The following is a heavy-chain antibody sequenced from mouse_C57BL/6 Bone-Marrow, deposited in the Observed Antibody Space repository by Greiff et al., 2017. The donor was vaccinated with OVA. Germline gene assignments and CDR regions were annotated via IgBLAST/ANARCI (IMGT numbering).Heavy chain of an antibody. Sequence: DVKLQESGGDLVKPGGSLKLSCAASGFTFSSYGMSWVRQTPDKRLEWVATISSGGSYTYYPDSVKGRFTISRDNAKNTLYLQMSSLKSEDTAMYYCARRGVTDFDYWGQGTTLTVSS. CDR2: ISSGGSYT. V-gene: IGHV5-6*02. CDR3: ARRGVTDFDY. D-gene: IGHD2-2*01. CDR1: GFTFSSYG. J-gene: IGHJ2*01.